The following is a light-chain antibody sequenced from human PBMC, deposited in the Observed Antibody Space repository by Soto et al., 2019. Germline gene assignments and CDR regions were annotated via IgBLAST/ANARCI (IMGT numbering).Light chain of an antibody. Sequence: QSVLTQSPSASASLGASVKLTCTLSSGNSSYAIAWHQKQPGKGPRYLMDLNNDGSHTKGDGIPDRFSGSSSGADRYLIISSLQSDDEADYYCQTWGTGFQFFGGGTKLTVL. V-gene: IGLV4-69*01. CDR3: QTWGTGFQF. CDR2: LNNDGSH. CDR1: SGNSSYA. J-gene: IGLJ2*01.